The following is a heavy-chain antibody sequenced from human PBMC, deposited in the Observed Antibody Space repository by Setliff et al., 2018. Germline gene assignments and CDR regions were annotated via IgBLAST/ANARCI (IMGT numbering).Heavy chain of an antibody. CDR3: ARQGGGYDFWSGYYRPDAFDI. V-gene: IGHV4-39*01. Sequence: PSETLSLTCTVSGGSISSSSYYWGWIRQPPGKGLEWIGSIYYSGSTYYNPSLKSRVTISVDTSKNQFSLKLSSVTAADTAVYYCARQGGGYDFWSGYYRPDAFDIWGQGTMVTVSS. J-gene: IGHJ3*02. CDR1: GGSISSSSYY. D-gene: IGHD3-3*01. CDR2: IYYSGST.